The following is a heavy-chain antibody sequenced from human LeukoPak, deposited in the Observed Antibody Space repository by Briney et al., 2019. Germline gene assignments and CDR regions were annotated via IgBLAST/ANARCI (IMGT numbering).Heavy chain of an antibody. Sequence: GGSLRLPCAASGFTFSRYSMNWARQAPGKGLEWVTSISSSSSYIYYADSVKGRFTSSRDNAKNSLELQRNSLRAEDTAVYYCARDSPVAARPGNAFDIWGQGTMVTVSS. J-gene: IGHJ3*02. CDR1: GFTFSRYS. V-gene: IGHV3-21*01. CDR3: ARDSPVAARPGNAFDI. D-gene: IGHD6-6*01. CDR2: ISSSSSYI.